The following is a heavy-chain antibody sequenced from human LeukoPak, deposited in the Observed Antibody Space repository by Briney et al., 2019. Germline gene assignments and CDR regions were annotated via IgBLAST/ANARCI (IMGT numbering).Heavy chain of an antibody. CDR2: IYYSGST. CDR1: GGSISSYY. V-gene: IGHV4-59*12. Sequence: SETLSLTCTVSGGSISSYYWSWIRQPPGKGLGWIGYIYYSGSTNYNSSLKSRVTISVDTSKNQFSLQLNSVTPEDTAVYYCARVGGWELRYYYYGMDVWGQGTTVTVSS. J-gene: IGHJ6*02. D-gene: IGHD1-26*01. CDR3: ARVGGWELRYYYYGMDV.